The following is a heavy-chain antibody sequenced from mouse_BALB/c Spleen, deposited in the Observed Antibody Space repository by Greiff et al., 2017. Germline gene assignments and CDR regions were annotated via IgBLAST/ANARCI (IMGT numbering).Heavy chain of an antibody. Sequence: VQLKQSGAELVRSGASVKLSCTASGFNIKDYYMHRVKQRPEQGLEWIGWIDPENGDTEYAPKFQGKATMTADTSSNTAYLQLSSLTSEDTAVYYCNARGNSDYWGQGTTLTVSS. CDR2: IDPENGDT. V-gene: IGHV14-4*02. CDR3: NARGNSDY. J-gene: IGHJ2*01. D-gene: IGHD3-3*01. CDR1: GFNIKDYY.